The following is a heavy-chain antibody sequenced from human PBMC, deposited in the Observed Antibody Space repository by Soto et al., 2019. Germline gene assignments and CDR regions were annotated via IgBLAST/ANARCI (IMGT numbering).Heavy chain of an antibody. CDR3: ARDLQWRDYGGNSKPSGMDV. CDR2: IYYSGST. J-gene: IGHJ6*02. V-gene: IGHV4-59*01. CDR1: GGSISSYY. Sequence: WETLSLTCTVSGGSISSYYWSWIRQPPGKGLEWIGYIYYSGSTNYNPSLKSRVTISVDTSKNQFSLKLSSVTAADTAVYYCARDLQWRDYGGNSKPSGMDVWGQGTTVTVSS. D-gene: IGHD4-17*01.